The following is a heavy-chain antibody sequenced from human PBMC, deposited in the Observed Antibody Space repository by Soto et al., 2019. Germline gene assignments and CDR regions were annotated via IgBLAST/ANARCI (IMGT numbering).Heavy chain of an antibody. V-gene: IGHV1-69*01. CDR2: SVPIFGVK. J-gene: IGHJ6*02. Sequence: QVHLVQSGAEVKNPGPSVRVSGKVFGGTSGGLVLTWVGRPLGQGLEWMGGSVPIFGVKNYAQNFQDRVTITADESTSTAYMDLSSLRSEDTAVYYCARPDEGGYGSNHHYYYSMDVWGQGTTVTVS. CDR3: ARPDEGGYGSNHHYYYSMDV. CDR1: GGTSGGLV. D-gene: IGHD3-10*01.